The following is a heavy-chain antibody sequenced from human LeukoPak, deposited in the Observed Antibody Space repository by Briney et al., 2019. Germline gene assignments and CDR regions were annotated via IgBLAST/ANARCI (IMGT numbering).Heavy chain of an antibody. CDR2: IRSKANNYAT. V-gene: IGHV3-73*01. D-gene: IGHD3-10*01. Sequence: GGSLKLSCAASGFTFSGSAMHWVRQASGKGLEWVGRIRSKANNYATAYAASVTGRFTISRDDSKNTAYLQMNRLKTEDTAVYYCTFGSGSSHWGQGTLVTVSS. J-gene: IGHJ1*01. CDR1: GFTFSGSA. CDR3: TFGSGSSH.